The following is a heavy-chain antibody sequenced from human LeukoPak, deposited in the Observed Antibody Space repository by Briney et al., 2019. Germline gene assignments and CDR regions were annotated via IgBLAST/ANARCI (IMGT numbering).Heavy chain of an antibody. Sequence: PSETLSLTCAVYGVSFSGYYWSWIRQPPGKGLEWIGEINHSGSTNYNPSLKSRVTISVDTSKNQFSLKLSSVTAADTAVYYCARGRRWVVTMVRGVKEPFDYWGQGTLVTVSS. CDR3: ARGRRWVVTMVRGVKEPFDY. J-gene: IGHJ4*02. CDR2: INHSGST. D-gene: IGHD3-10*01. V-gene: IGHV4-34*01. CDR1: GVSFSGYY.